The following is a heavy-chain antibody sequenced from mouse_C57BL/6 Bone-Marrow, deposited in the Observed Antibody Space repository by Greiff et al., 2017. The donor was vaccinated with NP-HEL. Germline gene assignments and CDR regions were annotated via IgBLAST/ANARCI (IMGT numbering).Heavy chain of an antibody. D-gene: IGHD2-5*01. J-gene: IGHJ4*01. CDR3: ERGLDSKYAMDY. V-gene: IGHV1-42*01. CDR2: IFPSTGGT. CDR1: GYSFTGYY. Sequence: VQLQQSGPELVKPGASVKISCKASGYSFTGYYMTWVKHSPEQSLEWIGEIFPSTGGTTYNQKFKAKATLTVDKSSSTAYMQLKSQTSEDAADYYCERGLDSKYAMDYWGQGTSVTVSS.